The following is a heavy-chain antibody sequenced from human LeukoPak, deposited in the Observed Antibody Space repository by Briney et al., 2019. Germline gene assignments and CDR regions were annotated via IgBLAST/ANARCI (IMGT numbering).Heavy chain of an antibody. J-gene: IGHJ4*02. CDR1: GGSISSHY. Sequence: SETLSLTCTVSGGSISSHYWSWIRQPPGKGLEWIGYIYYSGSTNYNPSLKSRVTISVDTSKNQFSLKLSSVTAADTAVYYCARDKSDYFDYWGQGTLVTVSS. V-gene: IGHV4-59*11. CDR3: ARDKSDYFDY. CDR2: IYYSGST.